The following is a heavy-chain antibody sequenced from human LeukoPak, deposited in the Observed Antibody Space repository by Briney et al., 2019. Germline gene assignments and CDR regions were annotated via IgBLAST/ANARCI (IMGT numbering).Heavy chain of an antibody. CDR1: GFTFSDYY. J-gene: IGHJ6*02. Sequence: GGSLRLSCAASGFTFSDYYMSWIRQAPGKGLEWVSAVTYSGAPTYYADSVKGRFTISRDTPKNTLYLQMNSLRVEDTAVYYCAKGLQRTPYYYYGMDVWGQGTTVTVSS. V-gene: IGHV3-23*01. CDR2: VTYSGAPT. CDR3: AKGLQRTPYYYYGMDV. D-gene: IGHD2-2*01.